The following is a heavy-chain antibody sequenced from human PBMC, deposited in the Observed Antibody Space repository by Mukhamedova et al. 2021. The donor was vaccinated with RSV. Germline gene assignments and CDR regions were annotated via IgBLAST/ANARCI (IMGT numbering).Heavy chain of an antibody. V-gene: IGHV3-73*01. J-gene: IGHJ4*02. CDR3: TCATYDSATLWLDY. Sequence: GIGRFTISRDDSKNTAYLEMDSLRTDDTAVYYCTCATYDSATLWLDYWGQGTLVTVSS. D-gene: IGHD3-22*01.